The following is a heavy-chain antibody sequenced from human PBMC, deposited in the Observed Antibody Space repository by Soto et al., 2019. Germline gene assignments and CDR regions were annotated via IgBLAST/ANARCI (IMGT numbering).Heavy chain of an antibody. D-gene: IGHD2-2*01. V-gene: IGHV4-59*01. CDR3: ARDNVPAARGAFDI. CDR2: IYYSGST. Sequence: SETLSLTCTVSGGSISSYYWSWIRQPPGKGLEWIGYIYYSGSTNYNPSLKSRVTISVDTSKNQFSLKLSSVTAADTAVYYCARDNVPAARGAFDIWGQGTMVTVSS. CDR1: GGSISSYY. J-gene: IGHJ3*02.